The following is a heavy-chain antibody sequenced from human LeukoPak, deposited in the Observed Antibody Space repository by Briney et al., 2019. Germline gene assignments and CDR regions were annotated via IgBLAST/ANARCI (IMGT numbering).Heavy chain of an antibody. J-gene: IGHJ4*02. D-gene: IGHD3-16*01. V-gene: IGHV3-9*01. CDR2: ISWNSGSI. CDR3: ANSRGGLFLFDY. Sequence: GRSLRLSYAASGFTFDDYAMHWVRQAPGKGLEWVSGISWNSGSIGYADSVKGRLTISRDNAKNSLYLQMNSLRAEDTALYYCANSRGGLFLFDYWGQGTLVTVSS. CDR1: GFTFDDYA.